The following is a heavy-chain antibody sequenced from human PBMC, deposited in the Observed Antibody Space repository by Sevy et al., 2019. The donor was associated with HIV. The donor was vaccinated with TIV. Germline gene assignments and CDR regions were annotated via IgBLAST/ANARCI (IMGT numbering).Heavy chain of an antibody. V-gene: IGHV4-39*01. CDR2: IYYSGSA. J-gene: IGHJ4*02. D-gene: IGHD1-26*01. CDR1: GGSSGSSNYH. Sequence: SETLSLTCTVSGGSSGSSNYHWGWIRQPPGKGLECIGSIYYSGSAHYNPSLKSRVTISVDTSKNLFSLKLSSVTAADTAVYYCARQAPEWELGGGYFDYWVQGTLVTVSS. CDR3: ARQAPEWELGGGYFDY.